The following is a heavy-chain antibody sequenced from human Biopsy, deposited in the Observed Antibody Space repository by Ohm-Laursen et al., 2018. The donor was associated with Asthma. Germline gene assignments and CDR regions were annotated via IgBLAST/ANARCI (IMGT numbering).Heavy chain of an antibody. CDR1: GYNFISFA. V-gene: IGHV1-3*04. J-gene: IGHJ3*01. D-gene: IGHD3-9*01. Sequence: GASVKVSCKAFGYNFISFAIHWVRQAPRQRLEWMGWVNTGNGDTKYSQKFQGRVTITRDTSASTAYMELRSLRSEDTATYYCARTYYDFLTGQVKDVFGVWGQGTMVTVSS. CDR2: VNTGNGDT. CDR3: ARTYYDFLTGQVKDVFGV.